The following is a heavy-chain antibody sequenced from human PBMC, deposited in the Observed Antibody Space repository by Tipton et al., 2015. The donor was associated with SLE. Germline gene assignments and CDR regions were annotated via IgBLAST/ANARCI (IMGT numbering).Heavy chain of an antibody. CDR1: GGSISSGSYY. Sequence: TLSLTCTVSGGSISSGSYYWSWIRQPPGKGLEWIGEINHSGSTYYNPSLKSRVTISVDTSKNQFSLKLSSVTAADTAIYYCARDSPYDSSGYYSDYWGQGTQVTVSS. CDR3: ARDSPYDSSGYYSDY. V-gene: IGHV4-39*07. D-gene: IGHD3-22*01. CDR2: INHSGST. J-gene: IGHJ4*02.